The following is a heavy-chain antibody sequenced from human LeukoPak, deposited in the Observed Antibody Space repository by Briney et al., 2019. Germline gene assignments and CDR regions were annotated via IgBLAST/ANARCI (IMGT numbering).Heavy chain of an antibody. Sequence: GGSLRLSCAASGFTSSSYAMSWVRQAPGKGLEWVSAISGSGGSTYYADSVKGRFTISRDNSKNTLYLQMNSLRAEDTAVYYCAKDLGWDSSSWFDPWGQGTLVTVSS. J-gene: IGHJ5*02. CDR1: GFTSSSYA. D-gene: IGHD6-13*01. V-gene: IGHV3-23*01. CDR3: AKDLGWDSSSWFDP. CDR2: ISGSGGST.